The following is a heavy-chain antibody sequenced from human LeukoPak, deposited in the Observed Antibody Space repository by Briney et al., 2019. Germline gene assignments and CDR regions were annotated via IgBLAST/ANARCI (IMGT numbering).Heavy chain of an antibody. D-gene: IGHD3-22*01. V-gene: IGHV1-8*03. CDR2: MNPNSGNT. Sequence: ASVKVSCKASGYTFTSYDINWVRQATGQGLEWMGWMNPNSGNTGYAQKFQGRVTITADESTSTAYMELSSLRSEDTAVYYCAVGTMIVVAGHFDYWGQGTLVTVSS. J-gene: IGHJ4*02. CDR1: GYTFTSYD. CDR3: AVGTMIVVAGHFDY.